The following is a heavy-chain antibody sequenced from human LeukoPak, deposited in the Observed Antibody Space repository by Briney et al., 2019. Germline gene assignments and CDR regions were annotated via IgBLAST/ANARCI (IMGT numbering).Heavy chain of an antibody. CDR3: ARDPADPSRGYWYFDL. CDR1: GFTFSSYG. V-gene: IGHV3-33*01. J-gene: IGHJ2*01. CDR2: ILYDGSNK. Sequence: GRSLRLSCAASGFTFSSYGMHWVRKAPGKGLEWVAVILYDGSNKYYADSVKGRFTISRDNSKNTLYLQMNSLRAEDTAVYYCARDPADPSRGYWYFDLWGRGTLVTVSS.